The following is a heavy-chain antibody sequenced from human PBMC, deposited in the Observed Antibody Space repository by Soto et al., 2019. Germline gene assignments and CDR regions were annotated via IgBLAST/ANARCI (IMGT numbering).Heavy chain of an antibody. CDR2: ISAYNGDT. CDR1: GYTFINYG. J-gene: IGHJ6*02. V-gene: IGHV1-18*01. Sequence: QVQLVQSGAEVKKPGASVKVSCKASGYTFINYGFSWVRQAPGQGLEWMGCISAYNGDTKRAQKFQGRVTMTTDTSTSTAFMELTSLRSDDTAVYYCARATRYGMDVWGQGTTVTVSS. CDR3: ARATRYGMDV.